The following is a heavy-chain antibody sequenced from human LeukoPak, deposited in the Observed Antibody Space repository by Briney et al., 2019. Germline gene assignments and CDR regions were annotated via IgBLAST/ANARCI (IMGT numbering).Heavy chain of an antibody. CDR2: IYYSGST. J-gene: IGHJ4*02. CDR3: ARAHDGYNYAFDY. Sequence: PSETLSLTCSVSGGSISSSGYSWGWIRQPPGKGLEWIGSIYYSGSTNYNPSLKSRVTISIDTSKNQFSLKLSSVTAADTAVYYCARAHDGYNYAFDYWGQGTLVTVSS. D-gene: IGHD5-24*01. V-gene: IGHV4-39*07. CDR1: GGSISSSGYS.